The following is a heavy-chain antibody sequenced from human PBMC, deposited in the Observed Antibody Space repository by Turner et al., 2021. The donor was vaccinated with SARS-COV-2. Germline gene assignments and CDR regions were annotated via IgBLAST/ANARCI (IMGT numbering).Heavy chain of an antibody. CDR3: ARQAAGQGLDY. D-gene: IGHD3-10*01. Sequence: QLQESGPGLVKPSETLSHTCTVSGGPISSSSYFWGWLRQPPTKELEWIGSIYYSGTTYSNPSLKSRVSVSIDPSKNQFSMKLTSVTAADTALYFCARQAAGQGLDYWGRGILVTVSS. J-gene: IGHJ4*02. CDR1: GGPISSSSYF. CDR2: IYYSGTT. V-gene: IGHV4-39*01.